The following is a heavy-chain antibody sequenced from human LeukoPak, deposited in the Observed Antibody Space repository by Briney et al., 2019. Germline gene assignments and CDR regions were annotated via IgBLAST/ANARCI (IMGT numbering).Heavy chain of an antibody. V-gene: IGHV4-59*01. CDR1: GGSISSYY. J-gene: IGHJ5*02. CDR3: ARKRLTTAEGWFDP. Sequence: SETLSLTCTVSGGSISSYYWSWIRQPPGKGLEWIGYIYYSGSTNYNPSLKSRDTISVDTSKNQFSLKLSSVTAADTAVYYCARKRLTTAEGWFDPWGQGTLVTVSS. D-gene: IGHD4-17*01. CDR2: IYYSGST.